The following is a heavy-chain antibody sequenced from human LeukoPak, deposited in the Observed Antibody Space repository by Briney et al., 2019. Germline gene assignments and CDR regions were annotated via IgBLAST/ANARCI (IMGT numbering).Heavy chain of an antibody. D-gene: IGHD1-26*01. CDR3: ATDPIVRVTGVYYDY. CDR1: GYTFTGYY. J-gene: IGHJ4*02. Sequence: ASVKVSCKASGYTFTGYYMHWVRQAPGQGLEWMGWINPNSGGTNYAQKFQGRVTMTRNTSISTAYMELSRLRSDDTAVYYCATDPIVRVTGVYYDYWGQGTLVTVAS. CDR2: INPNSGGT. V-gene: IGHV1-2*02.